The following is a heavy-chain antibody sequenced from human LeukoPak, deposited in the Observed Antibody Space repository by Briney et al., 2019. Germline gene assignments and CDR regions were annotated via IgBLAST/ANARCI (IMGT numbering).Heavy chain of an antibody. CDR3: ARLHRDYYDSSGYYYAIRFDY. CDR2: INTNTGNP. D-gene: IGHD3-22*01. CDR1: GYTFTSYA. V-gene: IGHV7-4-1*02. Sequence: ASVKVSCKASGYTFTSYAMNWVRQAPGQGLEWMGWINTNTGNPTYAQGFTGRFVFSLDTSVSTAYLQISSLKAEDTAVYYCARLHRDYYDSSGYYYAIRFDYWGQGTLVTVSS. J-gene: IGHJ4*02.